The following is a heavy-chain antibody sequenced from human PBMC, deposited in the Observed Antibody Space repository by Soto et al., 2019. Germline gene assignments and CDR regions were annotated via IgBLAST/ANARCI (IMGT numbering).Heavy chain of an antibody. CDR2: IYWDDDK. D-gene: IGHD4-17*01. Sequence: ASGPTLVNPTQTLMMTCSFSGFSLSTRGVGVGWIRQAPGKALEWLAVIYWDDDKRYSPSLQSRLTITRDSSKNQVVLTMTNMDPVDTGTYYCAHYRIFGDYMYYFDSWGQGTLVTVSS. V-gene: IGHV2-5*02. J-gene: IGHJ4*02. CDR1: GFSLSTRGVG. CDR3: AHYRIFGDYMYYFDS.